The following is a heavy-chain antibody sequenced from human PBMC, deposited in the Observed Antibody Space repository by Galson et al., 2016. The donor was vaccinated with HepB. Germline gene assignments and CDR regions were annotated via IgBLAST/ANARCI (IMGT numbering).Heavy chain of an antibody. CDR2: IRSKSYSYAT. V-gene: IGHV3-73*01. CDR1: GFSFSGSG. J-gene: IGHJ4*02. D-gene: IGHD1-26*01. Sequence: SLRLSCAASGFSFSGSGTHWVRQASGKGLEWVGRIRSKSYSYATAYAASVKGRFIISRDDSKNTTYLQMNSLKTEDSAVYYCARFRWDLKDYYFDSWGQGTLVTVSS. CDR3: ARFRWDLKDYYFDS.